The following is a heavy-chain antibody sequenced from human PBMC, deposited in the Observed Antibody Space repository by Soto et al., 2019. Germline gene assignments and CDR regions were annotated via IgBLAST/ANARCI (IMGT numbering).Heavy chain of an antibody. J-gene: IGHJ4*02. V-gene: IGHV3-74*01. CDR1: GFTFSSYW. CDR2: INSDGSGT. Sequence: GGSLRLSCAASGFTFSSYWMHWVRQAPGKGLVWVSRINSDGSGTSYADSVKGRFTISRDNAKNTLYLQMNSLRAEDTAVYYCARNPLVDYSTDYWGQGTLVTVSS. CDR3: ARNPLVDYSTDY. D-gene: IGHD4-4*01.